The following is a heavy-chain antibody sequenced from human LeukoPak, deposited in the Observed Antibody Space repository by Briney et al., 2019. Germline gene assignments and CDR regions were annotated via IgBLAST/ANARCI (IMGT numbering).Heavy chain of an antibody. CDR1: GGSISSYY. Sequence: NPSETLSLTCTVSGGSISSYYWSWIRQPAGKGLEWIGRIFTSRSTNYNTSLKSRVTMSVDTSKDQFSLKLSSVTAADTAVYYCARETRSRWFDPWGQGTLVTVSS. CDR2: IFTSRST. J-gene: IGHJ5*02. V-gene: IGHV4-4*07. CDR3: ARETRSRWFDP. D-gene: IGHD1-14*01.